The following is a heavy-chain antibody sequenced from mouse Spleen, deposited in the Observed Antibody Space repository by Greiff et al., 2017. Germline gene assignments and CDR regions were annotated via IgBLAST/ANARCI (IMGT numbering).Heavy chain of an antibody. CDR1: GYTFTGYW. CDR2: IDPSDSYT. J-gene: IGHJ1*01. Sequence: QVQLKQPGAELVKPGASVKLSCKASGYTFTGYWMQWVKQRPGQGLEWIGEIDPSDSYTNYNQKFKGKATLTVDTSSSTAYMQLSSLTSEDSAVYYCARRGHYYGSDWYFDVWGAGTTVTVSS. CDR3: ARRGHYYGSDWYFDV. V-gene: IGHV1-50*01. D-gene: IGHD1-1*01.